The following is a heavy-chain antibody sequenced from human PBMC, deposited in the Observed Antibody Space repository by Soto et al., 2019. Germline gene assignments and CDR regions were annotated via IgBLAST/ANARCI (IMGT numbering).Heavy chain of an antibody. D-gene: IGHD6-13*01. CDR2: ISTSGSTI. CDR1: RFTFSSYE. J-gene: IGHJ6*02. CDR3: ARENSPAGMDV. Sequence: PGGSLRLSCTASRFTFSSYEMIWIRQAPGKGLEWVSYISTSGSTIYYADSVKGRFTISRDNAKNPLYLQMNSLRVEDTAVYYCARENSPAGMDVWGQGTTVTVSS. V-gene: IGHV3-48*03.